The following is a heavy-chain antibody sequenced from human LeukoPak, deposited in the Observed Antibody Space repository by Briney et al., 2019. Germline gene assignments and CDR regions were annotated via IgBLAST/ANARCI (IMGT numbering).Heavy chain of an antibody. CDR3: ATDHYYYGSGDNWFDP. Sequence: ASVKVSCRASGYTFTTYYMHWVRQAPGKGLEWMGEINPTGGSTTYAQKFQGRVTMTRDMSTNTVYMELSSLRSEDTAVYYCATDHYYYGSGDNWFDPWGQGTLVTVSS. CDR1: GYTFTTYY. J-gene: IGHJ5*02. CDR2: INPTGGST. D-gene: IGHD3-10*01. V-gene: IGHV1-46*01.